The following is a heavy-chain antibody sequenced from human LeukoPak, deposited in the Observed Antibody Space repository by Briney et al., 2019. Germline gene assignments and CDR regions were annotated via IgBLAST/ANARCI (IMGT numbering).Heavy chain of an antibody. CDR1: GFSFSSYE. V-gene: IGHV3-48*03. Sequence: GGSLRLPCAASGFSFSSYEMNWVRQAPGKGLEWISYIDASGTITHYADFVEGRFTISRDNAKNSLYLQVTNLRGEDAGVYYCARDGTPNYRTGWVYMDVWGKGTTVIISS. J-gene: IGHJ6*04. D-gene: IGHD6-25*01. CDR2: IDASGTIT. CDR3: ARDGTPNYRTGWVYMDV.